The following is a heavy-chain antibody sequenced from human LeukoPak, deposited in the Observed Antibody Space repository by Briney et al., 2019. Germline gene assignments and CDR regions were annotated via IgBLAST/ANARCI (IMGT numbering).Heavy chain of an antibody. CDR1: GGSFSGYY. Sequence: SETLSLTCAVYGGSFSGYYWSWIRQPPGKGLEWIGEINHSGSTNYNPSLKSRVTISVDTSKNQFSLKLSSVTAADTAVYYRARRAYCSSTSCYTPPFDYWGQGTLVTVSS. J-gene: IGHJ4*02. CDR3: ARRAYCSSTSCYTPPFDY. D-gene: IGHD2-2*02. CDR2: INHSGST. V-gene: IGHV4-34*01.